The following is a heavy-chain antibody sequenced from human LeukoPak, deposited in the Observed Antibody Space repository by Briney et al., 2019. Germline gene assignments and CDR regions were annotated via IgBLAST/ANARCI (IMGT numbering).Heavy chain of an antibody. D-gene: IGHD3-3*01. CDR3: ASASYYDFWSDPEGFDY. CDR2: IYYSGST. CDR1: GGSISSYY. Sequence: PSETLSLTCTVSGGSISSYYWSWIRQPPGKGLEWIGYIYYSGSTNYNPSLKSRVTISVDTSKNQFSLKLSSVIAADTAVYYCASASYYDFWSDPEGFDYWGQGTLVSVSS. V-gene: IGHV4-59*01. J-gene: IGHJ4*02.